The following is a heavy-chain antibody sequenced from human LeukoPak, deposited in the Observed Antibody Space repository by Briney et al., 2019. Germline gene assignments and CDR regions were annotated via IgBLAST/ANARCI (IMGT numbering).Heavy chain of an antibody. CDR2: IYYSGST. Sequence: SQTLSLTCTVSGGSITSADYYWSWIRQPPGNGLEWIGYIYYSGSTYYKPSLKSRVTISVATSTNQSSFKLSSVTAADTAVYYCARDFRTYRYGYVDYWGQGTLVTVSS. D-gene: IGHD5-18*01. V-gene: IGHV4-30-4*01. CDR1: GGSITSADYY. CDR3: ARDFRTYRYGYVDY. J-gene: IGHJ4*02.